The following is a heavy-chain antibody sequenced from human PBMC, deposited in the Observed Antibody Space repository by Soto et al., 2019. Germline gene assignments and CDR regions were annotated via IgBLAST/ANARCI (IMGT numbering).Heavy chain of an antibody. CDR1: GYSFTSYW. CDR2: IYPGDSDT. J-gene: IGHJ6*02. D-gene: IGHD3-22*01. CDR3: ARHPYYYDSSGYYWYYYYYGMDV. Sequence: EVQLVQSGAGVKKPGESLKISCKGSGYSFTSYWIGWVRQMPGKGLEWMGIIYPGDSDTRYSPSFQGQVTISADKSISTAYLQWSSLKASDTAMYYCARHPYYYDSSGYYWYYYYYGMDVWGQGTTVTVSS. V-gene: IGHV5-51*01.